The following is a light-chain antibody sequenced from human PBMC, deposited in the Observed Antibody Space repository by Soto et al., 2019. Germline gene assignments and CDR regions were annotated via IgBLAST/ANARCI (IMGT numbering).Light chain of an antibody. J-gene: IGLJ1*01. CDR3: SSYKSSSNYV. CDR2: GVT. Sequence: QSALTQPASVSGSPGQSITISCTGTGSDVGGYDYVSWYQHHPGKAPKVMIYGVTNRPSGVSNRFSGSKSGNTASLTISGLLAEDEADYYCSSYKSSSNYVFGTGTKVTVL. V-gene: IGLV2-14*01. CDR1: GSDVGGYDY.